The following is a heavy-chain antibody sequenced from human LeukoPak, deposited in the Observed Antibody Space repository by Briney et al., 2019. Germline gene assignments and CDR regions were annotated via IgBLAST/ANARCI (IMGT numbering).Heavy chain of an antibody. CDR3: ARGDSSGYYLGFDY. J-gene: IGHJ4*02. D-gene: IGHD3-22*01. V-gene: IGHV4-31*03. CDR2: VYYSGST. CDR1: GGSISSGGYY. Sequence: SSETLSLTCTVSGGSISSGGYYWSWVRQHPGKGPEWIGYVYYSGSTYYNPSLKSRVTISVDTSENQFSLKLSSVTAADTAVYYCARGDSSGYYLGFDYWGQGALVTVSS.